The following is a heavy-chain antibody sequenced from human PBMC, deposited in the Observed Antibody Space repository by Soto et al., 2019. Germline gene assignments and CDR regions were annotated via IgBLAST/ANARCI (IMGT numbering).Heavy chain of an antibody. V-gene: IGHV3-11*05. CDR2: ISSTGTYT. CDR3: ARDSTGWRAVYDS. Sequence: QVQLVESGGGLVKPGGSLRLSCAASGSTSIDSYMTWIGKAPGRGREWVSYISSTGTYTNYADSVRGRFTISRDNAKNSLYLQMNSLTADDTALYYCARDSTGWRAVYDSWGQGTLVTVSS. D-gene: IGHD6-19*01. J-gene: IGHJ4*02. CDR1: GSTSIDSY.